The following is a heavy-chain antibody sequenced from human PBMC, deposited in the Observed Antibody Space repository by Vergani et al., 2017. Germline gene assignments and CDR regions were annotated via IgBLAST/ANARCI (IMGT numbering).Heavy chain of an antibody. Sequence: QVQLQESGPGLVKPPGTLSLTCAVSGGSISSSNWWSWVRQPPGKGLQWIGEIYHSGSTNYNPSLKSRVTISVDKSKNQFSLKLSSVTAADTAVYYCARALKLRYSAFGDYYDYGIDVWGQGTTVTVSS. V-gene: IGHV4-4*03. J-gene: IGHJ6*02. D-gene: IGHD3-9*01. CDR2: IYHSGST. CDR3: ARALKLRYSAFGDYYDYGIDV. CDR1: GGSISSSNW.